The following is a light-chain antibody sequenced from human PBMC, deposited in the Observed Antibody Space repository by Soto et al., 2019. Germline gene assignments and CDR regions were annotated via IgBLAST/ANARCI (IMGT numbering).Light chain of an antibody. J-gene: IGLJ3*02. V-gene: IGLV4-69*01. CDR3: QTWGTGLLV. Sequence: QPVLTQSPSASASLGASLKLTCTLSSGHSSYAIAWHQQQPEKGPRYLMKLNSDGSHSKGDGIPDRFSGSSSGAERYLTISSLQSEDEADYYCQTWGTGLLVFGGGTKVTVL. CDR1: SGHSSYA. CDR2: LNSDGSH.